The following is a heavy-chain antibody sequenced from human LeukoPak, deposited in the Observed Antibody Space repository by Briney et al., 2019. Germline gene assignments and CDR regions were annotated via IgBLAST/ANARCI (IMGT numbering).Heavy chain of an antibody. Sequence: ASVKVSCKASGYTFTGYYMHWVRQAPGQGLEWMGWINPNSGGTNYAQKFQGGVTMTRDTSISTAYMELSRLRSDDTAVYYCARAVYYYYGSGSYFDYWGQGTLVTVSS. J-gene: IGHJ4*02. CDR1: GYTFTGYY. V-gene: IGHV1-2*02. D-gene: IGHD3-10*01. CDR3: ARAVYYYYGSGSYFDY. CDR2: INPNSGGT.